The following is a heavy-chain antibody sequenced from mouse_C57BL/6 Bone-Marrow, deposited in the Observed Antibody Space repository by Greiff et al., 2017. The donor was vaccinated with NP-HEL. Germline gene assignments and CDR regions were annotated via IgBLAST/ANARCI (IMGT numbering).Heavy chain of an antibody. Sequence: QLQQSGPELVKPGASVKISCKASGYTFTDYYMNWVKQSHGKSLEWIGDINPNNGGTSYNQKFKGKATLTVDKSSSTAYMELRSLTSEDSAVYYCARGGNYEDFDYWGQGTTLTVSS. J-gene: IGHJ2*01. CDR3: ARGGNYEDFDY. CDR2: INPNNGGT. V-gene: IGHV1-26*01. D-gene: IGHD2-1*01. CDR1: GYTFTDYY.